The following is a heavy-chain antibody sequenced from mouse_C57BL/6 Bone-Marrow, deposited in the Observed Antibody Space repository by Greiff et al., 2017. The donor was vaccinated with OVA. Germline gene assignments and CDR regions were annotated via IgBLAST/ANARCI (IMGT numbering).Heavy chain of an antibody. Sequence: EVKLMESGGGLVKPGGSLKLSCAASGFTFSSYAMSWVRQTPAKRLEWVATISDGGSYTYYPDNVKGRVTISRDNDKNNLYLQMSHLKSEDTAMYYCARDRYYYGSSSYAMDYGGQGTSVNVSS. V-gene: IGHV5-4*01. CDR1: GFTFSSYA. CDR2: ISDGGSYT. J-gene: IGHJ4*01. CDR3: ARDRYYYGSSSYAMDY. D-gene: IGHD1-1*01.